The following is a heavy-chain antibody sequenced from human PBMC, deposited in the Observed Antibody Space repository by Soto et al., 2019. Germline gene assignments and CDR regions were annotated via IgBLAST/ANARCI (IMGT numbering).Heavy chain of an antibody. CDR1: GYTFTSDY. CDR3: AREIVDAGSGSYPGMDV. Sequence: SGKVACKASGYTFTSDYMHWVRQAPGQGLEWIGIINPSGGSTSYAQKFQGRVTMTRDTSTSTVYMELSSLRSEDTAVYYCAREIVDAGSGSYPGMDVWGQGTTVTVSS. J-gene: IGHJ6*02. V-gene: IGHV1-46*01. CDR2: INPSGGST. D-gene: IGHD3-10*01.